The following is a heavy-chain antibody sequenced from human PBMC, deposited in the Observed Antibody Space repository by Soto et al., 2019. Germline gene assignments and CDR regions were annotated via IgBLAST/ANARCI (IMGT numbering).Heavy chain of an antibody. CDR3: ARALYRSGTYYAFDN. D-gene: IGHD1-26*01. CDR1: GYTPTNYD. J-gene: IGHJ4*02. Sequence: QVPLVQSGAEVKKPGASVTVSCETSGYTPTNYDIGWVRQAPGQGLEWMGWISAYNGNRNSAQKLQGRLTMTTDTSTKTAYMELRSLRSDDTAVYYCARALYRSGTYYAFDNWGQGTLVTVSS. V-gene: IGHV1-18*01. CDR2: ISAYNGNR.